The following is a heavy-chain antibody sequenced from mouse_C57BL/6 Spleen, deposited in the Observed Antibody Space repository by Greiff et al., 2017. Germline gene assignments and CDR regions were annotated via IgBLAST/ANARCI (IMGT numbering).Heavy chain of an antibody. CDR3: ARDGDYGPVAY. CDR1: GFTFSSYA. Sequence: EVKLVESGGGLVKPGGSLKLSCAASGFTFSSYAMSWVRQTPEKRLEWVATISDGGSYTYYPDNVKGRFTISRDNAKNNRYLQMSHLKSEDTAMYYCARDGDYGPVAYWGQGTLVTVSA. D-gene: IGHD1-1*02. J-gene: IGHJ3*01. CDR2: ISDGGSYT. V-gene: IGHV5-4*01.